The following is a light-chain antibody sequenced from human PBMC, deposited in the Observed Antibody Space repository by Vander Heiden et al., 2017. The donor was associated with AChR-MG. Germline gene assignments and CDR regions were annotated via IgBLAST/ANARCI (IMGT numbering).Light chain of an antibody. CDR3: QQYKNWPRT. CDR1: QTVSTN. Sequence: EIVMTQSPATLSVSPGERATLSCRASQTVSTNLAWYQLKPGQAPRLLIYGAFTRATGIPARFSGSGSGTEFTLAISSLQSEDLAVYYCQQYKNWPRTFGQGTKLEIK. V-gene: IGKV3-15*01. CDR2: GAF. J-gene: IGKJ2*01.